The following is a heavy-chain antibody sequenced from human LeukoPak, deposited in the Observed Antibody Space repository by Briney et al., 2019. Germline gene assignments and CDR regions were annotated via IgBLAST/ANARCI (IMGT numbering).Heavy chain of an antibody. V-gene: IGHV3-21*01. CDR3: ARDRNYDFWSGSVLDP. J-gene: IGHJ5*02. CDR1: GFTFSDYS. Sequence: GGSLRLSCAASGFTFSDYSMSWVRQAQGKGLEWVSSISSSSVYIYYSDSVEGRFTISRDNAKNSLYLQMNSLRAEDTAVYYCARDRNYDFWSGSVLDPWGQGTLVTVSS. D-gene: IGHD3-3*01. CDR2: ISSSSVYI.